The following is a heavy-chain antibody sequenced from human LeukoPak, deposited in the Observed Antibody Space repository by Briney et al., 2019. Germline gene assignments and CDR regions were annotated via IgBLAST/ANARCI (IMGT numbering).Heavy chain of an antibody. CDR1: GDSVSSNSAA. CDR2: TYHRSKWYS. J-gene: IGHJ4*02. D-gene: IGHD2-8*02. Sequence: SQTLSLTCAISGDSVSSNSAAWNWIRQSPSRGLEWLGRTYHRSKWYSESALSLKGRITVNPDTSKNQFSLQLNSVGPEGTAVYYCARTTGHFDYWGQGTLVTVSS. V-gene: IGHV6-1*01. CDR3: ARTTGHFDY.